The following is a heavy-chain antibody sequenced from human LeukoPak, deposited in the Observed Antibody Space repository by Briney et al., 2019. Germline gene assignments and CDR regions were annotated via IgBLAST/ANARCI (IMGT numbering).Heavy chain of an antibody. Sequence: GESLKISCKGSGYSFTSYWITWVRQMPGKGLECMGRIDPSDSYTNYSPSFQGHVTISTDKSISTAYLQWSSLEASDTAIYYCARLGHYYGSGSYYLGAFDIWGQGTMVTVSS. CDR1: GYSFTSYW. D-gene: IGHD3-10*01. CDR3: ARLGHYYGSGSYYLGAFDI. J-gene: IGHJ3*02. CDR2: IDPSDSYT. V-gene: IGHV5-10-1*01.